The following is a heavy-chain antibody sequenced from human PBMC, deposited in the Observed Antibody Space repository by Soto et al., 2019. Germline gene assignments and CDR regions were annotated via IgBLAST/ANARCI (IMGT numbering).Heavy chain of an antibody. CDR1: GFMFGVDV. D-gene: IGHD1-26*01. J-gene: IGHJ5*01. V-gene: IGHV3-23*01. Sequence: PGGSLRLSCSASGFMFGVDVMNWVRQAPGKGLEWVSGISGTGRSIYYADSVKCRFTISRDNSKNTLYLQMSSLRAEDGALYYCAGARPGHTYGSLDSWGHGTLVTVSS. CDR2: ISGTGRSI. CDR3: AGARPGHTYGSLDS.